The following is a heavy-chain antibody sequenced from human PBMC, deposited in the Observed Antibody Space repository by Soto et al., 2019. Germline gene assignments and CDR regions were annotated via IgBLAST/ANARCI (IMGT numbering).Heavy chain of an antibody. V-gene: IGHV3-9*02. CDR1: GSMSDDYA. CDR3: AKEKSPGLVLGFHYALDV. CDR2: FSSSGNNI. J-gene: IGHJ6*02. Sequence: EVQLVESGGDLVQPGGSLRLSCVASGSMSDDYAMHWVRQAPGKGLKWVSGFSSSGNNIGYATSVKGRFTISRDTARKCVYLEMNSLRREDTAQYFCAKEKSPGLVLGFHYALDVWGQGTTVTVSS. D-gene: IGHD2-15*01.